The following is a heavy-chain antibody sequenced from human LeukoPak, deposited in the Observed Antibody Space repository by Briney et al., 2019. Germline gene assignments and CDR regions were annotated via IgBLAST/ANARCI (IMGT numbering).Heavy chain of an antibody. V-gene: IGHV3-7*01. CDR2: IKQDGSEK. CDR3: ARHRSGGSQDDAFDI. Sequence: GGSLRLSCAASEFTFSTYWMTWVRQAPGKGLEWVADIKQDGSEKYYVDSVKGRFTISRQNAKKSLLLQMNSLRAEDTAVYYCARHRSGGSQDDAFDIWGQGTLVTVSS. J-gene: IGHJ3*02. CDR1: EFTFSTYW. D-gene: IGHD2-15*01.